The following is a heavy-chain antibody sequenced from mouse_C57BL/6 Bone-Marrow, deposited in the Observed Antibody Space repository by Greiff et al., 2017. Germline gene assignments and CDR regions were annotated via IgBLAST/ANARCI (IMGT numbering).Heavy chain of an antibody. D-gene: IGHD2-3*01. J-gene: IGHJ2*01. CDR3: ARRRGWLLLFDY. V-gene: IGHV1-55*01. CDR2: IYPGSGST. Sequence: VQLQQSGAELVKPGASVKMSCKASGYTFTSYWITWVKQRPGQGLEWIGDIYPGSGSTNYNEKFKSKATLTVDTSSSTAYMQLSSLTSEDSAVYYCARRRGWLLLFDYWGQGTTLTVSS. CDR1: GYTFTSYW.